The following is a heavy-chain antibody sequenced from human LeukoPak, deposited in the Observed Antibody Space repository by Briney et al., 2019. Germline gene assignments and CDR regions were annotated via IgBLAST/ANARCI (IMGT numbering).Heavy chain of an antibody. V-gene: IGHV3-33*01. CDR3: ARVKGIAVAGRELDAFDI. J-gene: IGHJ3*02. Sequence: GGSLRLSCAASGFTFSSYGMHWVRQAPGEGLEWVAVIWYDGSNKYYADSVKGRFTISRDNSKNTLYLQMNSLRAEDTAVYYCARVKGIAVAGRELDAFDIWGQGTMVTVSS. CDR1: GFTFSSYG. D-gene: IGHD6-19*01. CDR2: IWYDGSNK.